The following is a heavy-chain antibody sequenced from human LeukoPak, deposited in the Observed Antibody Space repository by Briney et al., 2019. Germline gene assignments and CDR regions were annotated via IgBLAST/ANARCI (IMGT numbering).Heavy chain of an antibody. CDR2: IYYSGST. V-gene: IGHV4-39*01. J-gene: IGHJ4*02. D-gene: IGHD3-9*01. CDR3: ARLTKGRYFDYIFDY. CDR1: GGSVSNTDFY. Sequence: SETLSLTCTVSGGSVSNTDFYWGWIRQPQGKGLQWIGNIYYSGSTYDNPSLNTRVTMSVDTSKNQFSLKMTSVTAADTAVYSCARLTKGRYFDYIFDYWGQGTLFTVSS.